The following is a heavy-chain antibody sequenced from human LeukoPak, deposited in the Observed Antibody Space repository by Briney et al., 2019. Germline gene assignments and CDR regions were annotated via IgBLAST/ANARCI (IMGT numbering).Heavy chain of an antibody. Sequence: PSETLSLTCTVSGGSISGNSYYWGWIRQPPGRGLEWVGSIYYSGNPFYNPSLKSRVTISVDTSKNQFSLRLDSVTAADTALYYCASQLDSTGYNTGFIDYWGSGTVVTVSS. CDR1: GGSISGNSYY. CDR2: IYYSGNP. CDR3: ASQLDSTGYNTGFIDY. V-gene: IGHV4-39*01. J-gene: IGHJ4*02. D-gene: IGHD3/OR15-3a*01.